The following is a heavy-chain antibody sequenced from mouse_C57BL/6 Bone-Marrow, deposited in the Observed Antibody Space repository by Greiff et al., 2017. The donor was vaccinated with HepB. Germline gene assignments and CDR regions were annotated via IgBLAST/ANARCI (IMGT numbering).Heavy chain of an antibody. Sequence: EVKLMESGGGLVKPGGSLKLSCAASGFTFSDYGMHWVRQAPEKGLEWVAYISSGSSTIYYADTVKGRFTISRDNAKNTLFLQMTSLRSEDTAMYYCARLRRIWYFDVWGTGTTVTVSS. CDR1: GFTFSDYG. CDR3: ARLRRIWYFDV. J-gene: IGHJ1*03. D-gene: IGHD2-4*01. CDR2: ISSGSSTI. V-gene: IGHV5-17*01.